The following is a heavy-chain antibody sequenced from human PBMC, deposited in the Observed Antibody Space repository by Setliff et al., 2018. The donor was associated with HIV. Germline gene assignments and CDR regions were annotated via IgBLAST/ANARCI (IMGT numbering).Heavy chain of an antibody. J-gene: IGHJ3*01. V-gene: IGHV4-39*01. CDR3: ARVRSYGSAYDAFDV. CDR1: GDSIDRSNFF. Sequence: SETLSLTCTVSGDSIDRSNFFWTWIRQHPGKGLEWIGSIDYSGRTYYNPSLKSRVTISVDTSKNQFSLRLTSVTAADTAVYYCARVRSYGSAYDAFDVWGPGTMVTVSS. CDR2: IDYSGRT. D-gene: IGHD3-10*01.